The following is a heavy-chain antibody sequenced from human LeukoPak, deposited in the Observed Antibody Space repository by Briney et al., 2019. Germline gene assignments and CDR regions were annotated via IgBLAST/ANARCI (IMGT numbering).Heavy chain of an antibody. D-gene: IGHD6-19*01. CDR1: GFTFSNYA. CDR3: SKDKFERGSGWVSGY. V-gene: IGHV3-23*01. CDR2: ISGSGGST. J-gene: IGHJ4*02. Sequence: GSLRLSCAASGFTFSNYAMSWVRQAPGKGLEWVSVISGSGGSTYYADSVKGRFTISRDSSKNTVYLQMNSLRAEDTALYYCSKDKFERGSGWVSGYWGQGTLVTVSS.